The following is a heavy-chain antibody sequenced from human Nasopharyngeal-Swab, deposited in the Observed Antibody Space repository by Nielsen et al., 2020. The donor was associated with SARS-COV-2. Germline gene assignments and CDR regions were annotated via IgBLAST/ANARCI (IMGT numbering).Heavy chain of an antibody. V-gene: IGHV3-21*01. CDR1: GFTFSSYS. CDR2: ISSSSSYI. D-gene: IGHD6-19*01. Sequence: GGSLRLSCAASGFTFSSYSMNGVRQAPGKGLEWVSSISSSSSYIYYADSVKGRFTISRDNAKNSLYLQMNSLRAEDTAVYYCARITVAGDYYYGMDVWGQGTTVTVSS. J-gene: IGHJ6*02. CDR3: ARITVAGDYYYGMDV.